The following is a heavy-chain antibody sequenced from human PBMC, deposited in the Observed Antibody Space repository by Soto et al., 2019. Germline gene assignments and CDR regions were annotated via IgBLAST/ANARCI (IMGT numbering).Heavy chain of an antibody. CDR3: AKAQQQRWVLGLYYYGMDV. Sequence: GSLRLSCAASGFTFSSYAMSWVRQAPGKGLEWVSAISGSGGSTYYADSVKGRFTISRDNSKNTLYLQMNSLRAEDTAVYYCAKAQQQRWVLGLYYYGMDVWGQGTTVTVSS. CDR2: ISGSGGST. J-gene: IGHJ6*02. CDR1: GFTFSSYA. V-gene: IGHV3-23*01. D-gene: IGHD6-13*01.